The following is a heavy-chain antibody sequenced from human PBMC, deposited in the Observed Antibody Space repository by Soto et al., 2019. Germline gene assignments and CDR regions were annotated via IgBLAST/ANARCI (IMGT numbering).Heavy chain of an antibody. D-gene: IGHD6-13*01. CDR1: GYTFTSYY. J-gene: IGHJ6*02. V-gene: IGHV1-46*01. CDR3: ARDRNAAAGDSIYYYYGMDV. Sequence: GASVKVSCKASGYTFTSYYMHWVRQAPGQGLEWMGIINPSGGSTSYAQKFQGRVTMTRDTSTSTVYMELSSLRSEDTAVYYCARDRNAAAGDSIYYYYGMDVWGQGTTVTVSS. CDR2: INPSGGST.